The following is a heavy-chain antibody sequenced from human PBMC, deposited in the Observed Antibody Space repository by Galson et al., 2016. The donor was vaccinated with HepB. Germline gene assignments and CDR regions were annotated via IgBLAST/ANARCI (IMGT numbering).Heavy chain of an antibody. D-gene: IGHD1-26*01. CDR2: ISIDGSDT. CDR3: VRDGVGDVPYDC. CDR1: GFTLNNYW. J-gene: IGHJ4*02. V-gene: IGHV3-74*01. Sequence: SLRLSCAASGFTLNNYWLNWVRQAPGKGLVWVAHISIDGSDTRYADSVKGRFTISRDNARNPVSLQMNSLRADDSAVYYCVRDGVGDVPYDCWGQGTLVTVSS.